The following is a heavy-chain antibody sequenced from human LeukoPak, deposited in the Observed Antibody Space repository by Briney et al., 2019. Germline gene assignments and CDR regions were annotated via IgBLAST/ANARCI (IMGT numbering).Heavy chain of an antibody. CDR1: GGSFSGYY. Sequence: SETLSRTCAVCGGSFSGYYWAWIRQPPGKGLEWIGEIHYSGATNYSPSLKSRVIISGDSSRNQFSLKLSSVTAADTAVYYCARHAPMPYYHDSSAYSRFGAFDIWGQGTMATVSS. CDR2: IHYSGAT. D-gene: IGHD3-22*01. J-gene: IGHJ3*02. CDR3: ARHAPMPYYHDSSAYSRFGAFDI. V-gene: IGHV4-34*01.